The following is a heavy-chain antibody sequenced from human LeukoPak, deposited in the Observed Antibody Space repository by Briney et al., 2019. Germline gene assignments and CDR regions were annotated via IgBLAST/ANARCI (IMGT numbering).Heavy chain of an antibody. D-gene: IGHD4-17*01. CDR3: ARDPRGDYVRWYFDL. CDR1: GGSIRSGSYY. J-gene: IGHJ2*01. CDR2: MYTTGST. V-gene: IGHV4-61*09. Sequence: PSETLSLTCTVSGGSIRSGSYYWSWIRQPAGKGLEWIGHMYTTGSTNYNPSLKSRVTMSVDTSKNQSSLKLSSVTAADTAVYYCARDPRGDYVRWYFDLWGRGTLVTVSS.